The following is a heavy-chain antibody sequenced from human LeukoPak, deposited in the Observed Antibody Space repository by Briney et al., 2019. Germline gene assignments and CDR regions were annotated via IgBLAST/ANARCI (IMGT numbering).Heavy chain of an antibody. V-gene: IGHV6-1*01. CDR2: TYYRSRWYN. CDR1: GDSVSSNSAA. D-gene: IGHD1-7*01. J-gene: IGHJ4*02. CDR3: VRDSWNYSPYFDY. Sequence: SQTLSLTCAISGDSVSSNSAAWNWIRQSPSRGLEWLGRTYYRSRWYNDYPVSVKSRITINPDTSKNQFSLQVNSVTPEDTAVYYCVRDSWNYSPYFDYWGQGTLVTVSS.